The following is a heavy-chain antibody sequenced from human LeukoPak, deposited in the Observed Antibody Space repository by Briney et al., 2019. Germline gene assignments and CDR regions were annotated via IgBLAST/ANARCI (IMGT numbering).Heavy chain of an antibody. Sequence: SETLSLTCSVSGGSISGGSISGYYWSWIRQPPGKGLDWIAYIYYSGSTNYNPSLRSRVTISLDRSKNQFSLKLSSVTAADTAVYFCARLSSGETYSNYYYVDVWGKGTTVTVSS. CDR3: ARLSSGETYSNYYYVDV. D-gene: IGHD6-6*01. CDR2: IYYSGST. V-gene: IGHV4-61*05. CDR1: GGSISGGSISGYY. J-gene: IGHJ6*03.